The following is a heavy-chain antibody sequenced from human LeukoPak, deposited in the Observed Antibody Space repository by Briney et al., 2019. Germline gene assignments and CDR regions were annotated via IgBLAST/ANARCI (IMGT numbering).Heavy chain of an antibody. Sequence: GGSLRLSCAASGITFSNAWMSWVRQAPGKGLEWVGRIKSKTDGGTTDYAAPVKGRFTISRDDSKNTLYLQMNSLKTEDTAVYYCTTDPAASYVDTAMVIYWGQGTLVTVSS. CDR3: TTDPAASYVDTAMVIY. D-gene: IGHD5-18*01. CDR2: IKSKTDGGTT. CDR1: GITFSNAW. J-gene: IGHJ4*02. V-gene: IGHV3-15*01.